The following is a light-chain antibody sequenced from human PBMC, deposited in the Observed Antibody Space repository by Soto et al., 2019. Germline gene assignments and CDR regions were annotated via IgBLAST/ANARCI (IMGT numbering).Light chain of an antibody. Sequence: IQFTQSPSSLSASVGDRVTIACRASQGISSYLAWYQQKPGKAPQLLIYAASTLQSGVPSRFSGSGSGTDFTLTISSLQPEDLVTYYCQQLKSSPFTFGPGTKVDIK. J-gene: IGKJ3*01. CDR1: QGISSY. V-gene: IGKV1-9*01. CDR3: QQLKSSPFT. CDR2: AAS.